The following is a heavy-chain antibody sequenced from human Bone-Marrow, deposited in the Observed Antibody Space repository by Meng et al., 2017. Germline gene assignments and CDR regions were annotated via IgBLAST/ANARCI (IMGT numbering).Heavy chain of an antibody. CDR3: ARVGYSGSRVTSYYFDY. V-gene: IGHV4-31*01. Sequence: QEQLQESGPGLVKPSQTPSLTCTVSGGSISSGGYYWSWIRQHPGKGLEWIGYIYYSGSTYYNPSLKSLVTISVDTSKNQFSLKLSSVTAADTAVYYCARVGYSGSRVTSYYFDYWGQGTLVTVSS. J-gene: IGHJ4*02. CDR1: GGSISSGGYY. CDR2: IYYSGST. D-gene: IGHD1-26*01.